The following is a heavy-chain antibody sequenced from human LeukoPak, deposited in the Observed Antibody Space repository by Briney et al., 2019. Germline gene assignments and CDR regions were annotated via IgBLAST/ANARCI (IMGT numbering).Heavy chain of an antibody. CDR1: GGSISSYN. D-gene: IGHD6-19*01. CDR3: ARVGSSGSLFPLIYYFDY. CDR2: IYYSGST. V-gene: IGHV4-59*01. Sequence: SETLSLTCTVSGGSISSYNWSWIRQPPGKGLEWMGYIYYSGSTNYNPSLKSRVTISVDTSKNQFSLKLSSVTAADTAVYYCARVGSSGSLFPLIYYFDYWGQGTLVTVSS. J-gene: IGHJ4*02.